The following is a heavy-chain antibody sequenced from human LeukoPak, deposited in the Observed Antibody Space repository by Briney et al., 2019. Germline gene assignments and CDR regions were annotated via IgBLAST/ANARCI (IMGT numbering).Heavy chain of an antibody. V-gene: IGHV3-33*06. CDR1: GFTFSSYG. D-gene: IGHD5-12*01. Sequence: AGGSLRLSCAASGFTFSSYGMHWVRQAPGKGLEWVAVIWYDGSNKYYADSVKGRFTISRDNSKNTLYLQMNNLRAEDTAVYYCAKDRSQRGSPDYWGQGTLVTVSS. CDR2: IWYDGSNK. CDR3: AKDRSQRGSPDY. J-gene: IGHJ4*02.